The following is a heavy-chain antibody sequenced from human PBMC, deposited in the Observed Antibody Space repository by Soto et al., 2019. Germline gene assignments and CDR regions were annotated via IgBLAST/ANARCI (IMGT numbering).Heavy chain of an antibody. D-gene: IGHD3-10*02. CDR1: GGSISSGDYY. V-gene: IGHV4-30-4*01. Sequence: QVQLQESGPGLVKPSQTLSLTCTVSGGSISSGDYYWSWIRQPPGKGLEWIGYIYYSGSTYYNPSLKSRVTISVDPYKNQFTLKLSSVTAADTAVYYCARVDLRGVRNAFDIWGQGTMVTVSS. CDR3: ARVDLRGVRNAFDI. J-gene: IGHJ3*02. CDR2: IYYSGST.